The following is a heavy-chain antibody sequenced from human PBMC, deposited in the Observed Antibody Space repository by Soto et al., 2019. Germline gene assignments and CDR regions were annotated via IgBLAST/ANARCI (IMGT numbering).Heavy chain of an antibody. J-gene: IGHJ5*02. Sequence: SETLSLTCTVSGGSISSGDYYWSWIRQPPGKGLEWIGYIYCSGSTYYNPSLKSRVTISVDTSKNQFSLKLSSATAADTAVYYCARDMAVQLERRRAWFDPWGQGTLVTVS. V-gene: IGHV4-30-4*02. CDR3: ARDMAVQLERRRAWFDP. CDR2: IYCSGST. D-gene: IGHD1-1*01. CDR1: GGSISSGDYY.